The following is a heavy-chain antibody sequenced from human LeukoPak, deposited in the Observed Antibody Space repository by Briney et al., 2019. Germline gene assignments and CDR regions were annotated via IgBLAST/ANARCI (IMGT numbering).Heavy chain of an antibody. CDR3: ARLNCYYDSSGYYVYYFDY. J-gene: IGHJ4*02. CDR1: GFTFSSYW. V-gene: IGHV3-7*03. CDR2: IKHDGSDK. Sequence: PGGSLRLSCAASGFTFSSYWMSWVRQAPGKGLEWVANIKHDGSDKYYVDSVKGRFTISRDNAENSLYLQVNSLRAEDTAVYYCARLNCYYDSSGYYVYYFDYWGQGTLVTVSS. D-gene: IGHD3-22*01.